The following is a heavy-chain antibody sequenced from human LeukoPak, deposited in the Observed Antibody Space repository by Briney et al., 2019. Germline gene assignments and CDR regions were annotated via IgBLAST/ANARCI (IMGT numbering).Heavy chain of an antibody. CDR2: MNPNSGGT. CDR3: VPRGDGGFDY. Sequence: ASVKVSCKTSGYTFTGYYMHWVRQAPGQGLEWLGRMNPNSGGTNYPQNFQGRVTMTRDTSISTAYMELSSLRSDDTAVYYCVPRGDGGFDYWGQGTLVIVSS. D-gene: IGHD3-16*01. CDR1: GYTFTGYY. V-gene: IGHV1-2*06. J-gene: IGHJ4*02.